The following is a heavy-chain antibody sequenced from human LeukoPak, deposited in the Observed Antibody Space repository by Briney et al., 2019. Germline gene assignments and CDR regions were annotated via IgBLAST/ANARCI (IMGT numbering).Heavy chain of an antibody. CDR1: GFTVSSNY. J-gene: IGHJ4*02. V-gene: IGHV3-23*01. D-gene: IGHD1-26*01. Sequence: GGSLRLSCAASGFTVSSNYMSWVRQAPGKGLEWVSAISGSGGRTYYADSVKGRFTISRDNSKNTLYLQMNSLRAEDTAVYYCAKGRVIVGATSSFDYWGQGTLVTVSS. CDR2: ISGSGGRT. CDR3: AKGRVIVGATSSFDY.